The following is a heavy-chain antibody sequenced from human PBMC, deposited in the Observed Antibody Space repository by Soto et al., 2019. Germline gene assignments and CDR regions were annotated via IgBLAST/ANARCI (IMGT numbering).Heavy chain of an antibody. CDR3: TTEEEGSAYYDFWSGYYGPYYYYYMDV. J-gene: IGHJ6*03. CDR1: GFTFSNAW. V-gene: IGHV3-15*01. Sequence: GGSLRLSCAASGFTFSNAWMSWVRQAPGKGLEWVGRIKSKTDGGTTDYAAPVKGRFTISRDDSKNTLYLQMNSLKTEDTAVYYCTTEEEGSAYYDFWSGYYGPYYYYYMDVWGKGTSVTVSS. CDR2: IKSKTDGGTT. D-gene: IGHD3-3*01.